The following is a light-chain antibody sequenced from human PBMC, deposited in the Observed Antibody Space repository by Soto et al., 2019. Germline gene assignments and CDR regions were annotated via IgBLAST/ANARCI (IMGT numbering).Light chain of an antibody. CDR3: QQYGSSGT. CDR2: GAS. J-gene: IGKJ1*01. Sequence: EIVLTQSPGTVSLSPGERGTVSCRASQSVTSSYLAGASSRATGIPDRFSGSGSGTDFTLTISRLEPEDFAVYYCQQYGSSGTFGQGTKVDIK. V-gene: IGKV3-20*01. CDR1: QSVTSSY.